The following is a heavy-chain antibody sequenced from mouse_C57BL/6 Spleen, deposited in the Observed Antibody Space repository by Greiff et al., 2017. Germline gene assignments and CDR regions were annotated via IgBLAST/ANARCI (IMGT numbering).Heavy chain of an antibody. V-gene: IGHV1-52*01. CDR1: GYTFTSYW. Sequence: VQLQQPGAELVRPGSSVKLSCKASGYTFTSYWMHWVKQRPIQGLEWIGNIDPSDSETHYNQKFKDKATLTVDKSSSKADMQLSSLTTEDSAVYYCARNWDGDYWGQGTTLTVSS. J-gene: IGHJ2*01. D-gene: IGHD4-1*01. CDR2: IDPSDSET. CDR3: ARNWDGDY.